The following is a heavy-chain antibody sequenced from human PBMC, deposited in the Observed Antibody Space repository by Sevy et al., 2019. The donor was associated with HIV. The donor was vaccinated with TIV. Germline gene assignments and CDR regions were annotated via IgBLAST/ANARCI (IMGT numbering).Heavy chain of an antibody. J-gene: IGHJ4*02. V-gene: IGHV3-15*07. Sequence: GGSLRLSCTASGFDFANAWMNWVRQAPGKGLEWVGHIKSITDGGAADYAAPVKGRFTISRHDSKNTLYLHMNSLKAVDTAVYYCSTDDLISYWGRGTLVTVSS. CDR3: STDDLISY. CDR2: IKSITDGGAA. CDR1: GFDFANAW.